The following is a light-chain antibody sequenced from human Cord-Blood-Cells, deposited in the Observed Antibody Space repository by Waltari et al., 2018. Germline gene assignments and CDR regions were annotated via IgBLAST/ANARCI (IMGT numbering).Light chain of an antibody. J-gene: IGKJ2*03. CDR2: WAS. Sequence: DIVMTQSPDSLAVSLCERATINCKSSQSVLYSSNNKNYLAWYQQKPGQPPKLLIYWASTRESGVPDRFSGSGSGTDVTLTTSSLQAEDVAVSYCQQYYSTPHSFGQGTKLDIK. CDR3: QQYYSTPHS. V-gene: IGKV4-1*01. CDR1: QSVLYSSNNKNY.